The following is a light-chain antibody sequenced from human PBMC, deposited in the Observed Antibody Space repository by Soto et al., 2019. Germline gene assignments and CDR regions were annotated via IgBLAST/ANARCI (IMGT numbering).Light chain of an antibody. CDR1: SSNIGNNF. J-gene: IGLJ2*01. V-gene: IGLV1-47*02. CDR3: AAWDDSLSGVV. Sequence: QSVLTQPPSTSGTPGQRVTISCSGSSSNIGNNFVFWYQHLPGTAPKLLIYSHNQRPSGVPDRFSGSTSGTSASLAISGLRSEDEADYYCAAWDDSLSGVVFGGGTTVTVL. CDR2: SHN.